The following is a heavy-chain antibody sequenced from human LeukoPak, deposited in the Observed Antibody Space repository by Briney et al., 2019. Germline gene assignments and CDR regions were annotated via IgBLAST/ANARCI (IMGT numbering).Heavy chain of an antibody. V-gene: IGHV4-59*01. J-gene: IGHJ4*02. CDR3: ARKSYDILTGYYYFDY. D-gene: IGHD3-9*01. Sequence: SETLSLTCAVYGGSFSGYYWSWIRQPPGKGLEWIGYIYYSGSTNYNPSLKSRVTISVDTSKNQFSLKLSSVTAADTAVYYCARKSYDILTGYYYFDYWGQGTLVTVSS. CDR2: IYYSGST. CDR1: GGSFSGYY.